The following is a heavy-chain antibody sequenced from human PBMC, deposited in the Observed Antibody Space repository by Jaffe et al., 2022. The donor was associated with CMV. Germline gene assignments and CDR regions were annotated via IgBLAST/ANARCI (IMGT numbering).Heavy chain of an antibody. V-gene: IGHV4-34*01. CDR1: GGSFSGYY. Sequence: QVQLQQWGAGLLKPSETLSLTCAVYGGSFSGYYWSWIRQPPGKGLEWIGEINHSGSTNYNPSLKSRVTISVDTSKNQFSLKLSSVTAADTAVYYCARGQLYGEFDYWGQGTLVTVSS. CDR3: ARGQLYGEFDY. J-gene: IGHJ4*02. D-gene: IGHD4-17*01. CDR2: INHSGST.